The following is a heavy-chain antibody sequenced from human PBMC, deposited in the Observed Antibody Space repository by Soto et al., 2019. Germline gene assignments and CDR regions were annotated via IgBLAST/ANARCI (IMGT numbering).Heavy chain of an antibody. Sequence: PSETLSLTCTVSGGSVSSYYWSWIRQPPGKGLEWIGYIYFSGSTNYNPSLKSRVTISIDTSKDQFSLKLSSVTAADTAVYYCARAGYDNVWGSYRYTPPLYFDYWGQGTLVTVSS. CDR2: IYFSGST. CDR3: ARAGYDNVWGSYRYTPPLYFDY. V-gene: IGHV4-59*02. CDR1: GGSVSSYY. D-gene: IGHD3-16*02. J-gene: IGHJ4*02.